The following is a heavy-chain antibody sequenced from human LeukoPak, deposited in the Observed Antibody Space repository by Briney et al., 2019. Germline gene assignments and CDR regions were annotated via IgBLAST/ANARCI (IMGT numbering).Heavy chain of an antibody. V-gene: IGHV1-69*05. CDR2: IIPIFGTA. D-gene: IGHD1-26*01. CDR1: GGTFSSYA. J-gene: IGHJ6*03. CDR3: ASGHSGSYFPSRQVLQYYMDV. Sequence: SVKVSCKASGGTFSSYAISWVRQAPGQGLEWMGGIIPIFGTANYAQKFQGRVTITTDESTCTAYMELSSLRSEDTAVYYCASGHSGSYFPSRQVLQYYMDVWGKGTTVTVSS.